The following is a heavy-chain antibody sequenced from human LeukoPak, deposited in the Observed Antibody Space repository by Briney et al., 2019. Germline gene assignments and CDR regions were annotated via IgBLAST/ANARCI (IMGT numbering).Heavy chain of an antibody. CDR1: GGSISSGSYY. V-gene: IGHV4-61*02. CDR3: ARVTIAARHELFDY. J-gene: IGHJ4*02. D-gene: IGHD6-6*01. CDR2: IYTSGST. Sequence: SETLSLTCTVSGGSISSGSYYWSWIRQPAGKGLEWIGRIYTSGSTNYNPSLKSRVTISVDTSKNQFSLKLSSVTAADTAVYYCARVTIAARHELFDYWGQGTLVAVSS.